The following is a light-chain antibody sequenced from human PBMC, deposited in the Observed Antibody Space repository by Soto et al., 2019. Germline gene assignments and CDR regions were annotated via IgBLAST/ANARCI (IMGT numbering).Light chain of an antibody. CDR3: QQRSNWHKT. J-gene: IGKJ1*01. V-gene: IGKV3-11*01. CDR2: DAS. Sequence: EIVLTHAPATLSLSPVERATLSFLASQSVSSYLAWYQQKPGQATRLLIYDASNRATGIPARFSGSGSGTDFTLTISSLEPEDFAVYYCQQRSNWHKTCGHGTKGDIK. CDR1: QSVSSY.